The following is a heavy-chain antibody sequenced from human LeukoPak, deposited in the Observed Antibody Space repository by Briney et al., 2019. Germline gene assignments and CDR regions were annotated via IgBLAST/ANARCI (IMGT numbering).Heavy chain of an antibody. J-gene: IGHJ4*02. CDR1: GFTFSCYW. CDR3: ARDDGSGVDY. V-gene: IGHV3-74*03. Sequence: GSLRLSCAASGFTFSCYWMLWARQAPGKGLVWVSRISSDGSFTTYADSVKGRFTISRDNAKNTLYLQMSSLRAEDTAVYYCARDDGSGVDYWGQGTLVTVSS. D-gene: IGHD2-15*01. CDR2: ISSDGSFT.